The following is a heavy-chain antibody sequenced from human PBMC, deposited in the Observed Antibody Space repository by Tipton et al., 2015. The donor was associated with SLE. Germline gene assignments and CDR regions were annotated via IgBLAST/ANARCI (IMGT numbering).Heavy chain of an antibody. J-gene: IGHJ4*02. CDR3: ASLTYYYDSSGYYY. CDR2: IGTAGDT. CDR1: GFTFSSYD. V-gene: IGHV3-13*04. Sequence: SLRLSCAASGFTFSSYDMHWVRQATGKGLEWVSAIGTAGDTYYPGSVKGRFTISRDNSKNTMYLQMNSLRAEDTAVYYCASLTYYYDSSGYYYWGQGTLVTVSS. D-gene: IGHD3-22*01.